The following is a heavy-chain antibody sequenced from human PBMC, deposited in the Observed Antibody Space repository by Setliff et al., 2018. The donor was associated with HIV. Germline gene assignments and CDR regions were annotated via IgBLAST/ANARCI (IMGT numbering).Heavy chain of an antibody. D-gene: IGHD6-13*01. CDR1: GFTFGSYA. J-gene: IGHJ4*01. V-gene: IGHV3-23*01. CDR3: AKQVATAADYYLDC. CDR2: ISGSGDST. Sequence: GGSLRLSCAPSGFTFGSYAMSWVRQAPGKGLEWVSVISGSGDSTFYADSLKGRFTISRDNSKNTLYLQMNSLRAEDTAVYYCAKQVATAADYYLDCWGQGTLVTVSS.